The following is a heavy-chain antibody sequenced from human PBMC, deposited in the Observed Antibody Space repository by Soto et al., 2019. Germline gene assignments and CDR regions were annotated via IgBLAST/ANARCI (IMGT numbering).Heavy chain of an antibody. Sequence: SETLSLTCTVSGGSISSGGYYWTWIRQHPVRGLEWIGYIYNSGNSFYHPSLKSRLTISLDTSKNQFSLNLRSVTAADTAVYYCARSQMATTGPYFDYLGLGTLVTVSS. V-gene: IGHV4-31*03. CDR3: ARSQMATTGPYFDY. J-gene: IGHJ4*02. D-gene: IGHD1-1*01. CDR2: IYNSGNS. CDR1: GGSISSGGYY.